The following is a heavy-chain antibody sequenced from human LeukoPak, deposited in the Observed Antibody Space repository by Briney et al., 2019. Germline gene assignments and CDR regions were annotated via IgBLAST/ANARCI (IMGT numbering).Heavy chain of an antibody. V-gene: IGHV3-23*01. CDR1: GFTFANYA. J-gene: IGHJ4*02. CDR2: ISDSGGNT. CDR3: AKLYGSGTYNNYCHY. D-gene: IGHD3-10*01. Sequence: GGSLRLSCAASGFTFANYAMSWVRQAPGKGLKWVSAISDSGGNTYSADSVRGRFTISRDNSRNTLYLQMNTLSPDDTAVYYCAKLYGSGTYNNYCHYWGQGTMVTVSS.